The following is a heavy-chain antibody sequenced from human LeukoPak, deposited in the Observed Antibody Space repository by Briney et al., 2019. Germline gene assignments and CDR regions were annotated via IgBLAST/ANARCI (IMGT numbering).Heavy chain of an antibody. CDR3: TSILKLELRYYFDI. CDR1: GFTYTSAW. V-gene: IGHV3-15*01. CDR2: IRPKTDDEAT. J-gene: IGHJ4*02. D-gene: IGHD1-26*01. Sequence: GGPLALSCATSGFTYTSAWLSWVRQAPGKGLEWVGRIRPKTDDEATDYAEPVKGRFTVSRDDSKSTLYLQMSSLKTEDTVVYYCTSILKLELRYYFDIWGRGTLVSVSS.